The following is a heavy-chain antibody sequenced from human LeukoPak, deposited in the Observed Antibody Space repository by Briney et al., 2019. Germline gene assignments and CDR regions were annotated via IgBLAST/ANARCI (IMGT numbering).Heavy chain of an antibody. D-gene: IGHD2-21*01. Sequence: GGSLRLSCAASGFTFSNVWMSWVRQVPGKGLEWVGRIRRKTDGETTDHAAPVKGRFTISRDDSKNTLYLQMNSLKTEDTAVYYRVTDLVIKGYFDYWGQGALVTVSS. V-gene: IGHV3-15*01. J-gene: IGHJ4*02. CDR2: IRRKTDGETT. CDR3: VTDLVIKGYFDY. CDR1: GFTFSNVW.